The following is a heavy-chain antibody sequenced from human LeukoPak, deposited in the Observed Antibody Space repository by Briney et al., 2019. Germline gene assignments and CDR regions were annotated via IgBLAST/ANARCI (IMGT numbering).Heavy chain of an antibody. V-gene: IGHV3-23*01. J-gene: IGHJ4*02. CDR1: GFTFSSYA. D-gene: IGHD2-2*01. CDR3: ASGILGYCSSTSCLFDY. CDR2: ISGSGGST. Sequence: GGSLRLSCAASGFTFSSYAMSWVRRAPGKGLEWVSAISGSGGSTYYADSVKGRFTISRDNSKNTLYLQMNSLRAEDTAVYYCASGILGYCSSTSCLFDYWGQGTLVTVSS.